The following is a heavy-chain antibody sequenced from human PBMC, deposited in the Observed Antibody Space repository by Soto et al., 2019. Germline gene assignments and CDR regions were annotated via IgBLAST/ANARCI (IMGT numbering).Heavy chain of an antibody. CDR1: GGSISSYY. CDR2: IYYSGST. J-gene: IGHJ6*04. CDR3: ARAPSYNWNYGVDV. V-gene: IGHV4-59*01. Sequence: SETLSLTCTVSGGSISSYYWSWIRQPPGKGLEWIGYIYYSGSTNYNPSLKSRVTISVDTSKNQFSLKLSSVTAADTAVYYCARAPSYNWNYGVDVWGKGTTVTVSS. D-gene: IGHD1-20*01.